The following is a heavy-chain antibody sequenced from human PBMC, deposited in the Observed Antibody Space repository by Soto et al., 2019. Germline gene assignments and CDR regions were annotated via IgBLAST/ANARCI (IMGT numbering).Heavy chain of an antibody. J-gene: IGHJ4*02. V-gene: IGHV4-38-2*02. CDR3: AREGRSYDFWSGYYREIDY. CDR2: IYHSGST. D-gene: IGHD3-3*01. Sequence: PSETLSLTCAVSGYSISSGYYWGWIRQPPGKGLEWIGSIYHSGSTYYNPSLKSRVTISVDTSKNQFSLKLSSVTAADTAVYYCAREGRSYDFWSGYYREIDYWGQGTLVTVSS. CDR1: GYSISSGYY.